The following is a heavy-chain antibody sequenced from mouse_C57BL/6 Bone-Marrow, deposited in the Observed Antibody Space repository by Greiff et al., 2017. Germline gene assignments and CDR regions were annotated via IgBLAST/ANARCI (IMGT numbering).Heavy chain of an antibody. Sequence: QVQLQQPGPDLVKPGASVKLSCTASGYTFTTYWMHWVKPRPGPGLDWIGNITPCYGGTNYNDKFKSKATLTGDKSSSTAYMQLSSLTSEDSAVYYWAREEYDWFAYWGQGTLVTVSA. CDR2: ITPCYGGT. D-gene: IGHD2-14*01. CDR3: AREEYDWFAY. V-gene: IGHV1-53*01. J-gene: IGHJ3*01. CDR1: GYTFTTYW.